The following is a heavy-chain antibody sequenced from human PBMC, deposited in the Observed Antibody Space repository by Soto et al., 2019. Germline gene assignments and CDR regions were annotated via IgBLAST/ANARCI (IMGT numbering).Heavy chain of an antibody. CDR1: GYTFTSYD. J-gene: IGHJ6*02. D-gene: IGHD5-12*01. CDR3: ARGLEALWWLELNYYYCGMDV. CDR2: MNPNSGNT. Sequence: QVQLVQSGAEVKKPGASVKVSCKASGYTFTSYDINWVRQATGQGLEWMGWMNPNSGNTVYAQKFQGRVTMTRNTAISTASMVLSSLRSEDTSVYYCARGLEALWWLELNYYYCGMDVWGQGAKVAFSS. V-gene: IGHV1-8*01.